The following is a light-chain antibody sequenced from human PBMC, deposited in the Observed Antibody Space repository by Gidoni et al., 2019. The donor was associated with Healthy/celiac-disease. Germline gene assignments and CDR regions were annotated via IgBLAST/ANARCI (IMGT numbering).Light chain of an antibody. CDR1: QSVSSSY. CDR3: QQYGSSPKLT. J-gene: IGKJ4*01. V-gene: IGKV3-20*01. CDR2: GAS. Sequence: IVLTQSPGTLSLSPGERATLSCRASQSVSSSYFAWYQQIPGQAPRLLIYGASSRATGIPDRFSGSGSGTDFTLTISRLEPEDFAVYYCQQYGSSPKLTFGGGTKVEIK.